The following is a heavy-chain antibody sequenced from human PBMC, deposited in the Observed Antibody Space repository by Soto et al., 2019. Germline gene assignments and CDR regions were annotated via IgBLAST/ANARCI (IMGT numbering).Heavy chain of an antibody. Sequence: QVQLVQSGAEVKKPGASVKVSCKASGYTFTSYGISWVRQAPGQGLEWMGWISAYNGNTNYAQKLQGRVTMTTDTSTSTGYMELRSLRSDDTAVYYCAREGEDYDFWSGYYWFDPWGQGTLVTVSS. V-gene: IGHV1-18*01. CDR3: AREGEDYDFWSGYYWFDP. D-gene: IGHD3-3*01. CDR2: ISAYNGNT. CDR1: GYTFTSYG. J-gene: IGHJ5*02.